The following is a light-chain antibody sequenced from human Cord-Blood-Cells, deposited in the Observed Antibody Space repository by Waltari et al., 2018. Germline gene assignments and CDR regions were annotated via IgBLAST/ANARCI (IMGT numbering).Light chain of an antibody. CDR1: SSDVGSYTL. J-gene: IGLJ3*02. CDR2: EGS. V-gene: IGLV2-23*01. Sequence: QSALTQPASVSGSPGQSITIPCTGTSSDVGSYTLVSWYQQHPGKAPKLMSYEGSKRPSGVANRFSGSKSGNTASLTISGLQAEDEADYYCCSYAGSSTWVFGGGTKLTVL. CDR3: CSYAGSSTWV.